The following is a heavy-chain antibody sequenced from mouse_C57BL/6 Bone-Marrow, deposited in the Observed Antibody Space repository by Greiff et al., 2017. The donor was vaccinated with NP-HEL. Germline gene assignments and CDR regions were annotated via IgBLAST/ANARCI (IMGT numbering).Heavy chain of an antibody. D-gene: IGHD1-1*01. Sequence: VQLKESGPGLVKPSQSLSLTCSVTGYSITSGYYWNWIRQFPGNKLEWMGYISYDGSNNYNPSLKNRISITRDTSKNQFFLKLNSVTTEDTATYYCAREDYGSSYDFDYWGQGTTLTVSS. CDR2: ISYDGSN. CDR3: AREDYGSSYDFDY. CDR1: GYSITSGYY. J-gene: IGHJ2*01. V-gene: IGHV3-6*01.